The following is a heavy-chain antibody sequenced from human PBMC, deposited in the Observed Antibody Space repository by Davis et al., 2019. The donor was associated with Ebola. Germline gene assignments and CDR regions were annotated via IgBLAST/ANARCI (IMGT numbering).Heavy chain of an antibody. Sequence: PGGSLRLSCAASGFSFSTSSMNWVRQAPGKGLEWLSYIYGLSRTIYSADSVNGRFTSSRDNAKNSLYLQLSSLRDEDTAVYYCAKLGYCSGGSCRPPHWGQGTLVTVSS. J-gene: IGHJ1*01. D-gene: IGHD2-15*01. CDR3: AKLGYCSGGSCRPPH. V-gene: IGHV3-48*02. CDR2: IYGLSRTI. CDR1: GFSFSTSS.